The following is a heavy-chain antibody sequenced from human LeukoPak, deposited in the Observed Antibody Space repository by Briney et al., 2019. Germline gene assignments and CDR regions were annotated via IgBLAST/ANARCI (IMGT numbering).Heavy chain of an antibody. CDR3: ARRRFAAAGRDYFDY. J-gene: IGHJ4*02. V-gene: IGHV4-39*01. CDR1: GGSISSSSYY. Sequence: SETLSLTCTVPGGSISSSSYYWGWIRQPPGKGLEWIGSIYYSGSTYYNPSLKSRVTISVDTSKNQFSLKLSSVTAADTAVYYCARRRFAAAGRDYFDYWGQGTLVTVSS. CDR2: IYYSGST. D-gene: IGHD6-13*01.